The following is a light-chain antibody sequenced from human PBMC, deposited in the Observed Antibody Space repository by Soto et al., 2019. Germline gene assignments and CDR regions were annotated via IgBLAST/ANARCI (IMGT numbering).Light chain of an antibody. Sequence: EIVLTQSPATLSLSPGERATLSCRASQSVSSNLAWSQQKPGQAPRLLIYDASNRATGVTARFSGSGAGTDLPLTISSLEPEDVAVYYCHQRSNWRFTFGPGTKVDVK. J-gene: IGKJ3*01. CDR2: DAS. CDR3: HQRSNWRFT. V-gene: IGKV3D-11*02. CDR1: QSVSSN.